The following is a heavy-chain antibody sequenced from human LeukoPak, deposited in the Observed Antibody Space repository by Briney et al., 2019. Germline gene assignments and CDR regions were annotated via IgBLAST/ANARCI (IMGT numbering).Heavy chain of an antibody. CDR1: GYISTTYW. J-gene: IGHJ4*02. CDR3: ARASRDGYNQNFDH. D-gene: IGHD5-24*01. CDR2: IHPGDSDT. V-gene: IGHV5-51*01. Sequence: GESLQISCKGSGYISTTYWIGWVRQMPGKGLEWMGIIHPGDSDTRYSPSFRGQVTISADSSTSTAYLQWSSLRASDTAMYYCARASRDGYNQNFDHWGQGTLVTVSS.